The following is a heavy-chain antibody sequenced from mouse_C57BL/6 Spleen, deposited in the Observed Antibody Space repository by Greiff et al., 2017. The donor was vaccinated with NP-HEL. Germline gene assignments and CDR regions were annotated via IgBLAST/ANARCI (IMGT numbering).Heavy chain of an antibody. CDR2: IYPGDGDT. V-gene: IGHV1-82*01. D-gene: IGHD2-1*01. CDR3: ARVGNPYAMDY. CDR1: GYAFSSSW. J-gene: IGHJ4*01. Sequence: VQLQQSGPELVKPGASVKISCKASGYAFSSSWMNWVKQRPGKGLEWIGRIYPGDGDTNYNGKFKGKATLTADKSSSTAYMQLSSLTSEDSAVYFCARVGNPYAMDYWGQGTSVTVSS.